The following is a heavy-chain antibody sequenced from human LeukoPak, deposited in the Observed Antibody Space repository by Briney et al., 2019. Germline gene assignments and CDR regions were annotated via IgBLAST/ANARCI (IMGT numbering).Heavy chain of an antibody. CDR3: ATQWLPGY. V-gene: IGHV3-30*03. CDR2: ISYDGSNK. Sequence: PGGSLRLSCAASGFTFSSYGMHWVRQAPGKGLEWVAVISYDGSNKYYADSAKGRFTISRDNSKNTLYLQMNSLRAEDTAVYYCATQWLPGYWGQGTLVTVSS. D-gene: IGHD6-19*01. CDR1: GFTFSSYG. J-gene: IGHJ4*02.